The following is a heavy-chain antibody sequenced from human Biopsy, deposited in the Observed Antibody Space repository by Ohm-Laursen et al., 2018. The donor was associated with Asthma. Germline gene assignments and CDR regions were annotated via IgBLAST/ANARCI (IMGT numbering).Heavy chain of an antibody. CDR3: ARGPELDV. Sequence: TLSPTCDGYPGAVCGFFWTWDHQSPGKGLEGIGETNERGVTNNNPSLKSRVIISIDTYWNRVSLKLTSVTAADTAVYYCARGPELDVWGQGTTVTVSS. V-gene: IGHV4-34*01. CDR2: TNERGVT. CDR1: PGAVCGFF. J-gene: IGHJ6*02.